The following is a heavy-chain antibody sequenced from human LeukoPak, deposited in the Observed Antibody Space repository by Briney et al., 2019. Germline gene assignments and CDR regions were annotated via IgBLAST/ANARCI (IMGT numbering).Heavy chain of an antibody. D-gene: IGHD5-18*01. J-gene: IGHJ4*02. CDR3: VGLWLLSGYFDY. CDR2: ISSSGSTI. Sequence: GGSLRLSCAASGFTFSSHEMNWVRQAPGKGLEWVSYISSSGSTIYYADSVKGRFTISRDNAKNSLYLQMNSLRAEDTAVYYCVGLWLLSGYFDYWGQGTLVPVSS. CDR1: GFTFSSHE. V-gene: IGHV3-48*03.